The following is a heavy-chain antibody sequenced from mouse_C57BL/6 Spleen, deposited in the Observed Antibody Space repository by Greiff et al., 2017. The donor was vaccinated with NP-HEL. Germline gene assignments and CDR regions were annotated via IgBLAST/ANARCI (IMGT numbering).Heavy chain of an antibody. Sequence: VKLVESGPGLVQPSQSLSITCTVSGFSLTSYGVHWVRQSPGKGLEWLGVIWRGGSTDYNAAFMSRLSITKDNSKSQVFFKMNSLQADDTAIYYCAKNDDYDVDYAMDYWGQGTSVTVSS. CDR2: IWRGGST. CDR1: GFSLTSYG. D-gene: IGHD2-4*01. V-gene: IGHV2-5*01. J-gene: IGHJ4*01. CDR3: AKNDDYDVDYAMDY.